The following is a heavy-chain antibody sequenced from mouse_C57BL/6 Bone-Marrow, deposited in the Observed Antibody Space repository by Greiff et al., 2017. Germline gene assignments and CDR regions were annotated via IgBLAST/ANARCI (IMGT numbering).Heavy chain of an antibody. CDR2: IYPGDGDT. D-gene: IGHD2-2*01. CDR3: ARQAYGYLFDY. J-gene: IGHJ2*01. Sequence: VNLVESGPELVKPGASVKISCKASGYAFSSSWMNWVNQRPGKGLEWIGRIYPGDGDTNYNGKFKGKATLTADKSSSTAYMQLSSLTSEDSAVYFCARQAYGYLFDYWGQGTTLTVSS. V-gene: IGHV1-82*01. CDR1: GYAFSSSW.